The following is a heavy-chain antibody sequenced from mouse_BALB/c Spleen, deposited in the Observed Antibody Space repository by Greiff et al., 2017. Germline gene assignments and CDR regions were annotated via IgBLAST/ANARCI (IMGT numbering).Heavy chain of an antibody. CDR2: INPGSGGT. J-gene: IGHJ2*01. V-gene: IGHV1-54*03. D-gene: IGHD1-1*01. CDR3: AIYGSSYVFDY. Sequence: QVHVKQSGAELVRPGTSVKVSCKASGYAFTNYLIEWVKQRPGQGLEWIGVINPGSGGTNYNEKFKGKATLTADKSSSTAYMQLSSLTSDDSAVYFCAIYGSSYVFDYWGQGTTLTVSS. CDR1: GYAFTNYL.